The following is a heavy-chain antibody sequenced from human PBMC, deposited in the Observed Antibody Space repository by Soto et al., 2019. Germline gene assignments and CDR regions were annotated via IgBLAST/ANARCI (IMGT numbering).Heavy chain of an antibody. CDR1: GYTFTSYA. J-gene: IGHJ4*02. D-gene: IGHD1-20*01. CDR3: ARGITLPTPLDY. Sequence: ASVKFSCKASGYTFTSYAMHWVRQAPGQRLEWMGWINAGNGDAKYXXKFQGRVXXTRDASASTAXMELSXLGCEETAVYYCARGITLPTPLDYWGQGTLVTVSS. V-gene: IGHV1-3*01. CDR2: INAGNGDA.